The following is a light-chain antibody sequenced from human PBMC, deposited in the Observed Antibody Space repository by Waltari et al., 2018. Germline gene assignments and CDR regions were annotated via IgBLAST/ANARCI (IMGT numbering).Light chain of an antibody. Sequence: QSALTKPASVSGSPGQSITISCTGTSSDVGTYDYVSWYQQHPGKAPKLMIYDVTKRPSGIAHRFSGSKSGNTASLTISGLQAEDEADYYCSSYTTSSTVYVFGTGTKVTVL. V-gene: IGLV2-14*03. CDR1: SSDVGTYDY. CDR3: SSYTTSSTVYV. J-gene: IGLJ1*01. CDR2: DVT.